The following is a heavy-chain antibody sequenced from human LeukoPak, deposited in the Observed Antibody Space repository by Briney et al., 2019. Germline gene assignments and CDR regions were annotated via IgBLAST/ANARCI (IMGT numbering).Heavy chain of an antibody. D-gene: IGHD6-13*01. CDR1: GYTFTTYY. CDR3: ARGEPIAAATY. Sequence: ASVKVSCKASGYTFTTYYIHWVRQAPGQGLEWIGVINSRDGTTSDPQKLQGRVTMTTDTSTNTAYMELRSLRSDDTAVYYCARGEPIAAATYWGQGTLVTVSS. J-gene: IGHJ4*02. V-gene: IGHV1-46*01. CDR2: INSRDGTT.